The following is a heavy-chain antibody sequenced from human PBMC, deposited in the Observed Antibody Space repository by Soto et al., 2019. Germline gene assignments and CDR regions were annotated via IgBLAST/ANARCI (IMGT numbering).Heavy chain of an antibody. J-gene: IGHJ4*02. CDR2: IKGSGGST. CDR1: GFTFSSYA. Sequence: EVQLLESRGGLVQPGGSLRLSCAASGFTFSSYAMSWVRHAPGKGLEWVSAIKGSGGSTYYADSVKGRFTISRDNSKNTLYLQMNSLRAEDTAVYYCAKDWERRYDFWSGYYFDYWGQGTLGTVSS. CDR3: AKDWERRYDFWSGYYFDY. V-gene: IGHV3-23*01. D-gene: IGHD3-3*01.